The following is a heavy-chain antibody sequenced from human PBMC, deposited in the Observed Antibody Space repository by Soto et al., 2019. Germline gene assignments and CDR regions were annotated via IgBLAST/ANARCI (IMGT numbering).Heavy chain of an antibody. D-gene: IGHD1-20*01. V-gene: IGHV3-23*01. CDR1: GFNVSAFA. Sequence: GGSLRLSCAASGFNVSAFAVNWVRQAPGKGLEWVSGLSVSHALLYHADSVRDRFSIAKDASENILYLQISSLKVDVTALYYCTRESVAGIPGHDYWGPGTLVTVSS. CDR2: LSVSHALL. CDR3: TRESVAGIPGHDY. J-gene: IGHJ4*02.